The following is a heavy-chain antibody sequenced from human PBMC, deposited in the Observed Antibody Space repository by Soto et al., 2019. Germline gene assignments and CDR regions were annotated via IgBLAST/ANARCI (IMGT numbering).Heavy chain of an antibody. CDR3: ASSFTVPSAIDY. D-gene: IGHD2-2*02. V-gene: IGHV1-3*01. Sequence: ASVKVSCKASGYTFTSYGISWVRQAPGQGLEWMGWINAGNGNTKYSQKFQGRVTITRDTSASTAYMELSSLRSEDTAVYYCASSFTVPSAIDYWGQGTLVTVSS. J-gene: IGHJ4*02. CDR1: GYTFTSYG. CDR2: INAGNGNT.